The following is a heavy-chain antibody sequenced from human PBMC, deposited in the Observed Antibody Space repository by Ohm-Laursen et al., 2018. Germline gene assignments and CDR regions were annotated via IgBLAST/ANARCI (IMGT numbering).Heavy chain of an antibody. Sequence: ASVKVSCKASGYTFTNSYTHCVRQAPGHGLGWMGKINPNGGSTSYAQNFQGRVTMTRDTSTDTVYMELTSLGSEDTAVYYCARVCSGGSCYSSLDSWGQGTLVTVSS. CDR3: ARVCSGGSCYSSLDS. D-gene: IGHD2-15*01. V-gene: IGHV1-46*01. CDR2: INPNGGST. CDR1: GYTFTNSY. J-gene: IGHJ5*01.